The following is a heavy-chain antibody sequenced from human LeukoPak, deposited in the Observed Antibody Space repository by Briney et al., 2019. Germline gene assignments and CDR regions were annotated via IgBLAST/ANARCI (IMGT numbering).Heavy chain of an antibody. CDR2: IYYSGST. CDR1: GGSISNYY. CDR3: ARAGYYLGPYA. Sequence: SETLSLTCTVSGGSISNYYWSWIRQPPGKGLEWIGYIYYSGSTNYNPSLKSRVTISVDTSKNQFSLRLSSVTATDTAVYYCARAGYYLGPYAWGQGTLVTVSS. V-gene: IGHV4-59*08. J-gene: IGHJ5*02. D-gene: IGHD2-21*01.